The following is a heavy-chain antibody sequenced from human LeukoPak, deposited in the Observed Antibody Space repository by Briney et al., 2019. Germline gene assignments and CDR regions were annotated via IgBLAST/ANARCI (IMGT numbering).Heavy chain of an antibody. D-gene: IGHD6-19*01. J-gene: IGHJ4*02. V-gene: IGHV3-21*04. CDR2: ISSSRSYI. CDR1: GFTFSSYS. Sequence: PGGSLRLSCAASGFTFSSYSMNWVRQAPGKGLEWVSFISSSRSYIYYADSVKGRFTISRDNAKNSLYLQMNSLRAEDTAVYYCAKDRVAVANADDIDYWGQGTLVTVSS. CDR3: AKDRVAVANADDIDY.